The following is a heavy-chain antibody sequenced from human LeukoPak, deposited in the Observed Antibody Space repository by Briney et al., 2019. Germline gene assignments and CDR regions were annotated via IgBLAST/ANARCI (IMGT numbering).Heavy chain of an antibody. J-gene: IGHJ4*02. V-gene: IGHV3-9*01. CDR1: GFTFDDYA. D-gene: IGHD5-18*01. Sequence: SGRSLRLSCAASGFTFDDYAMHWVRQAPGKGLEWVSGISWNSGSIGYADSVKGRFTISRDNAKNTLYLQMNSLRAEDTAVYYCARDGYSFGHDFDYWGQGTLVTVSS. CDR2: ISWNSGSI. CDR3: ARDGYSFGHDFDY.